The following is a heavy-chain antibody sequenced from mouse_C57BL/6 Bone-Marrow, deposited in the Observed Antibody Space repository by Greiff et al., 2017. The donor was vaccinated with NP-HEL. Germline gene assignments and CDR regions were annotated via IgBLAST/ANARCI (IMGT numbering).Heavy chain of an antibody. CDR1: GYTFTSYW. D-gene: IGHD2-2*01. CDR2: IYPGSGST. J-gene: IGHJ4*01. CDR3: ARRWNYGYDDGYAMDY. Sequence: QVQLQQPGAELVKPGASVKMSCKASGYTFTSYWITWVKQRPGQGLEWIGDIYPGSGSTNYNEKFKSKATLTVDTSSSTAYMQLSSLTSEDSAVDYCARRWNYGYDDGYAMDYWGQGTSVTVSS. V-gene: IGHV1-55*01.